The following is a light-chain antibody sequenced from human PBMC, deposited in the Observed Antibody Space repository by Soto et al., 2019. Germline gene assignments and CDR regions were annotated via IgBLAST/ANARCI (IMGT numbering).Light chain of an antibody. CDR1: SNDVGTYIS. CDR2: DVT. V-gene: IGLV2-14*03. Sequence: QSALTQPASVSGSPGQSITISCTGTSNDVGTYISVSWYQQHPGKAPKLLIYDVTNRPSGVSNRFSGSKSGNTASLTISGLQAEDEAQYYCSSYTSSSTRVFGGGTKVTVL. J-gene: IGLJ2*01. CDR3: SSYTSSSTRV.